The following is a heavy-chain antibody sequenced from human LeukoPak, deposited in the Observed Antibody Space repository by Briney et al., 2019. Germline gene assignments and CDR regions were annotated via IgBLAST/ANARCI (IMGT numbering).Heavy chain of an antibody. D-gene: IGHD5-24*01. CDR1: GGSISSGDYY. V-gene: IGHV4-30-4*01. J-gene: IGHJ3*02. Sequence: SQTLSLTCTVSGGSISSGDYYWSWIRQPPGKGLEWIGYIYYSGSTYYNPSFKSRVTISVDTSKNQFSLKLSSVTAADTAVYYCARGLSPDGPANDAFDIWGQGTMVTVSS. CDR2: IYYSGST. CDR3: ARGLSPDGPANDAFDI.